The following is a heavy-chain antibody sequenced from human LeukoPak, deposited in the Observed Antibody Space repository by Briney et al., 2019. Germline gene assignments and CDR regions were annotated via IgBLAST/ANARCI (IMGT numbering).Heavy chain of an antibody. V-gene: IGHV3-64D*08. CDR1: GFTFSTSA. Sequence: GSLRLSCAASGFTFSTSALHWVRQAPGKGLEHVSTISTNGGSTYYADSVKGRFTISRDNSKNTLYLQMSSLRAEDTAVYYCVRDLTWGQGTLVTVSS. J-gene: IGHJ4*02. CDR2: ISTNGGST. D-gene: IGHD4/OR15-4a*01. CDR3: VRDLT.